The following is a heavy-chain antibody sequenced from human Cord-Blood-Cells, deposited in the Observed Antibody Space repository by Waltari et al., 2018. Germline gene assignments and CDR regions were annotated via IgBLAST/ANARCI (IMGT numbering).Heavy chain of an antibody. Sequence: EVQLVESGGGLVQPGGSLRLSCAASGFTFSSYEMNWVRQAPGKGLEWVSYISSSGSTIYYADSVKGRFTISRDNAKNSLYLQMNSLRAEDTAVYYCARDFPGSKVVIDAFDIWGQGTMVTVSS. V-gene: IGHV3-48*03. CDR1: GFTFSSYE. CDR2: ISSSGSTI. CDR3: ARDFPGSKVVIDAFDI. J-gene: IGHJ3*02. D-gene: IGHD3-22*01.